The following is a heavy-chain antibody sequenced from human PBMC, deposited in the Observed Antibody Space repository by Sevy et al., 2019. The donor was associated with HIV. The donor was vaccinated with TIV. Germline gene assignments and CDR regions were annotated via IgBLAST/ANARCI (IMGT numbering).Heavy chain of an antibody. D-gene: IGHD4-17*01. V-gene: IGHV3-7*01. CDR2: IQEDGSGK. CDR1: GFTFSKYW. J-gene: IGHJ6*03. CDR3: ATDPFSVTSSNDYMDV. Sequence: GGSLRLSCAASGFTFSKYWMSWVRQAPGKGLEWVANIQEDGSGKYYVDAVKGRFTISRVNAKNSLYLQMNSLRAEDTAVYYCATDPFSVTSSNDYMDVWGKGTTVTVSS.